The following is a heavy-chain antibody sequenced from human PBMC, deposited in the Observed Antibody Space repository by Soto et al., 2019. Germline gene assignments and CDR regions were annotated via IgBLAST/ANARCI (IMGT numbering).Heavy chain of an antibody. V-gene: IGHV1-18*04. Sequence: VASVKVSCKASGYTFTSYGISWVRQAPGQGLEWMGWISAYNGNTNYAQKLQGRVTMTTDTFTSTAYMELRSLRSDDTAVYYCARDQLYSSGSNWFDPWGQGTLVTVSS. D-gene: IGHD6-19*01. CDR1: GYTFTSYG. CDR3: ARDQLYSSGSNWFDP. J-gene: IGHJ5*02. CDR2: ISAYNGNT.